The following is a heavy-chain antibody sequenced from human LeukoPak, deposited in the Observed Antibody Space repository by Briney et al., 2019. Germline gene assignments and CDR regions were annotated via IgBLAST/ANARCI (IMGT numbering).Heavy chain of an antibody. Sequence: SETLSLTCTVSGGSISTHYWNWIRQAPGKGLEWLGYIYNIGRSNYSPPLRNRITMSLDTSTNQFSLKVSSLTAADTAVYYCARSSDIYYFDQWGQGTLVTVSS. CDR2: IYNIGRS. V-gene: IGHV4-59*11. J-gene: IGHJ4*02. CDR3: ARSSDIYYFDQ. D-gene: IGHD3-3*02. CDR1: GGSISTHY.